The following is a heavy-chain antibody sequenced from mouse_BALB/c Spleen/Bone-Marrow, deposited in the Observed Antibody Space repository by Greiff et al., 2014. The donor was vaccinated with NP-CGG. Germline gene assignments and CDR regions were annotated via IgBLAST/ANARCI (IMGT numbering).Heavy chain of an antibody. CDR1: GYSFTSYW. Sequence: VKLVESRAELVKPGASVKLSCKASGYSFTSYWMHWVKQRPGQGLEWIGEISPSNGRSNYNEKFKGKATLTVDKSSSTAYMQLSGLTSEDSAVYYCTRSELRRGGYALDYWGLGTTVTVSS. CDR2: ISPSNGRS. D-gene: IGHD2-12*01. CDR3: TRSELRRGGYALDY. V-gene: IGHV1S81*02. J-gene: IGHJ4*01.